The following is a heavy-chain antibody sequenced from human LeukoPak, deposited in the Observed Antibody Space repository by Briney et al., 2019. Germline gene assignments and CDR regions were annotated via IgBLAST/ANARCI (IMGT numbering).Heavy chain of an antibody. CDR2: IYYSGST. CDR3: ARLAAGGPYNWFDP. V-gene: IGHV4-59*08. D-gene: IGHD6-13*01. J-gene: IGHJ5*02. CDR1: GGSTSSYY. Sequence: SETLSLTCTVSGGSTSSYYWSWIRQPPGKGLEWIGYIYYSGSTNYNPSLKSRVTISADTSKNQFSLKLSSVTAGDTAVYYCARLAAGGPYNWFDPWGQGTLVTVSS.